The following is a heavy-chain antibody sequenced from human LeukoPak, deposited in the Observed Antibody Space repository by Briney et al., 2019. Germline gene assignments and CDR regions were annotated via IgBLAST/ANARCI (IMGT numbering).Heavy chain of an antibody. J-gene: IGHJ4*02. D-gene: IGHD3-22*01. CDR2: ISYSGST. Sequence: SETLSLTCTVSSASISSTGYYWGWIRQPPGKGLEWIGSISYSGSTYYNPSLKSRVTISVDTSKNQFSVKLTSVTAADTALYYCAGYYHDSSGYLGCGQGTPVTVSS. CDR1: SASISSTGYY. V-gene: IGHV4-39*01. CDR3: AGYYHDSSGYLG.